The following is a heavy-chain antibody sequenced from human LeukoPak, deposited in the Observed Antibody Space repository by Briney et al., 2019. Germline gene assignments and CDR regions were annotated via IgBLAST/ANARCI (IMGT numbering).Heavy chain of an antibody. D-gene: IGHD1-26*01. CDR1: GGSISGYY. CDR3: ARRDVGSYYFDY. V-gene: IGHV4-59*08. J-gene: IGHJ4*02. CDR2: ISYSGGT. Sequence: SETLSLTCTVSGGSISGYYWSWIRQPPGKGLEWIGFISYSGGTDYNPSLKSRVTISVDTSKNQFSLKLSSVTAADTAVYYCARRDVGSYYFDYWGQGTLVTVSS.